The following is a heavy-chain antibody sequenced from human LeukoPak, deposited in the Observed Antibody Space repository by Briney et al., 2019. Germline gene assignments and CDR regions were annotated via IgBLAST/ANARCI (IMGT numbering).Heavy chain of an antibody. V-gene: IGHV4-59*01. CDR1: GGSISSYY. CDR3: ARGDYYGSGSLVDY. CDR2: IYYSGST. J-gene: IGHJ4*02. D-gene: IGHD3-10*01. Sequence: SETLSLTCTVSGGSISSYYWSWIRQPPGKGLEWIGYIYYSGSTNYNPSLKSRVTISVDTSKNQSSLKLSSVTAADTAVYYCARGDYYGSGSLVDYWGQGTLVTVSS.